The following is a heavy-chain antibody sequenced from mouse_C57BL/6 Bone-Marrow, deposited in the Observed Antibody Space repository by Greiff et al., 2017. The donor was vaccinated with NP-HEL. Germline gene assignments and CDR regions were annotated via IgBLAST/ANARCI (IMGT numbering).Heavy chain of an antibody. CDR1: GFSFNTYA. V-gene: IGHV10-1*01. CDR2: IRSKSNNYAT. D-gene: IGHD1-1*01. Sequence: EVMLVESGGGLVQPKGSLKLSCAASGFSFNTYAMNWVRQAPGKGLEWVASIRSKSNNYATYYADSVKDRFTISRDDSESMLYLQMNNLKTEDTAMYYCVRHGALRSRGAMDYWGQGTSVTVSS. J-gene: IGHJ4*01. CDR3: VRHGALRSRGAMDY.